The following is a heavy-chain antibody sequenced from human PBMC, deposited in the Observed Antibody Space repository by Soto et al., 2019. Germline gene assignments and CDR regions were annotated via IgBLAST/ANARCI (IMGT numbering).Heavy chain of an antibody. J-gene: IGHJ4*02. CDR1: GGSVNGYY. D-gene: IGHD6-13*01. Sequence: SETLSLTCAVYGGSVNGYYWNWIRQPPGKGLEWIGHVYSSGSTDYNPSLRSRLTISVDTSKNQFSLNLNSVTAADTALYYCARGYSSNWFRVDYWGQGILVTVSS. CDR2: VYSSGST. CDR3: ARGYSSNWFRVDY. V-gene: IGHV4-59*02.